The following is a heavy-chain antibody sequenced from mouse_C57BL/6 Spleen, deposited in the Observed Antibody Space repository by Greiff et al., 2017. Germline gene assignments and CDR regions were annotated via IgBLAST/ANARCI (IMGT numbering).Heavy chain of an antibody. CDR2: INPNNGGT. Sequence: LVEPGASVKMSCKASGYTFTDYNMHWVKQSHGKSLEWIGYINPNNGGTSYNQKFKGKATLTVNKSSSTAYMELRSLTSEDSAVYYCARKGDSSGYYYWGQGTTLTVSS. CDR3: ARKGDSSGYYY. D-gene: IGHD3-2*02. J-gene: IGHJ2*01. V-gene: IGHV1-22*01. CDR1: GYTFTDYN.